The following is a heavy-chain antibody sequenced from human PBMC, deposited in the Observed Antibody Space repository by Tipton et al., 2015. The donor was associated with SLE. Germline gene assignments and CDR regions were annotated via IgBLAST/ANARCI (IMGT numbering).Heavy chain of an antibody. CDR1: GVSINSFY. CDR2: IYYSGRN. Sequence: TLSLTCTVSGVSINSFYWSWIRQPPGKGLEWIGYIYYSGRNNYNPSLKTRVTMSVDTSKSQFSLSLTSVTAADTAVYYCARDMDGYGDPNLFDNWGQGTLVTVSS. D-gene: IGHD2-21*02. CDR3: ARDMDGYGDPNLFDN. V-gene: IGHV4-59*01. J-gene: IGHJ4*02.